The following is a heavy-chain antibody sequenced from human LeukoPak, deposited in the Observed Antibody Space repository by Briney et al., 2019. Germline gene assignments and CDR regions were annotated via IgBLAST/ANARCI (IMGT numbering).Heavy chain of an antibody. CDR1: GGTFSSYA. J-gene: IGHJ6*02. CDR3: ASQYSSSGDYYYYGMDV. D-gene: IGHD6-6*01. Sequence: SVKVSCKASGGTFSSYAISWVRQALGQGLEWMGRIIPIFSIANYAQKFQGRVTITADKSTSTAYMELSSLRSEDTAVYYCASQYSSSGDYYYYGMDVWGQGTTVTVSS. CDR2: IIPIFSIA. V-gene: IGHV1-69*04.